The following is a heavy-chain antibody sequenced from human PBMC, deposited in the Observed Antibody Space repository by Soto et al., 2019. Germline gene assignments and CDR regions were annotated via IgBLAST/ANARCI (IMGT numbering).Heavy chain of an antibody. CDR1: GYTFTRYG. J-gene: IGHJ6*02. CDR2: INTYNGNT. V-gene: IGHV1-18*01. Sequence: QVQLVQSGAEVKNPGASVKVSCKASGYTFTRYGIGWARQAPGQGLEWMGWINTYNGNTNYAQNVQGRVTLPTDPSTSTAYMELRSLRSNDTAIYYCAMVDVYVTPSPQDVWGQGTTVIVSS. CDR3: AMVDVYVTPSPQDV. D-gene: IGHD3-16*01.